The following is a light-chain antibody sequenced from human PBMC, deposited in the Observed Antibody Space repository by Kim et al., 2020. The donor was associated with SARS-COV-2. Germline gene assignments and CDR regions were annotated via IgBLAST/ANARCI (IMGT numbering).Light chain of an antibody. CDR3: QSYDTSLSGYV. Sequence: QRVTISGTGTSSNIGAGYEVHWYQQRPRTAPKLLIYANITRPSGVPDRFSGAKSGTSASLAITGLQAEDEADYYCQSYDTSLSGYVFGTGTKVTVL. J-gene: IGLJ1*01. CDR1: SSNIGAGYE. CDR2: ANI. V-gene: IGLV1-40*01.